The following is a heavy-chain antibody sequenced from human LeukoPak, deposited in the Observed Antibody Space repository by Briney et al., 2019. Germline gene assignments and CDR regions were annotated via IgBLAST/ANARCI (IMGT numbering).Heavy chain of an antibody. Sequence: SETLSLTCTISGGSISSYYWSWIRQPPGKGLEWIGYIYYSGSTNYNPSLKSRVTISVDSSTNQFSLKLSSVTAADTAVYYCARAVIGVVRDYYMDVWGKGTTVTVSS. CDR1: GGSISSYY. CDR2: IYYSGST. D-gene: IGHD3-3*01. J-gene: IGHJ6*03. V-gene: IGHV4-59*01. CDR3: ARAVIGVVRDYYMDV.